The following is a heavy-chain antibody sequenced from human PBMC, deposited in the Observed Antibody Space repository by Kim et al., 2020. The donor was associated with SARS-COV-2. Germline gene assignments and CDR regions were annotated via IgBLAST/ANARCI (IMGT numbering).Heavy chain of an antibody. CDR1: GFTFSRYW. CDR2: INNDGSTI. V-gene: IGHV3-74*01. Sequence: GGSLRLSCAASGFTFSRYWMHWVRQAPGKGLVWVSRINNDGSTISYADSVKGRFTISRDNAKNTLYLQMNSLRAEDTALYYCAGALDYYFDYRGQGTLVTVSS. J-gene: IGHJ4*02. CDR3: AGALDYYFDY.